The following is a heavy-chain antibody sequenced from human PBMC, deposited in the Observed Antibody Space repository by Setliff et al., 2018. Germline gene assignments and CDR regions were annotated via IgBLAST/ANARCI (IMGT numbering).Heavy chain of an antibody. CDR3: GRHLGPWDPVDF. J-gene: IGHJ4*02. V-gene: IGHV4-4*02. CDR1: GGSISSSNW. Sequence: SETLSLTCTVSGGSISSSNWWTWVRQPPGKGLEWIGEIYHSGSINYNPSLKSRVTVSVDTSKNQFPLKLSSVTAADTAIYYCGRHLGPWDPVDFWGQGTLVTVSS. D-gene: IGHD1-26*01. CDR2: IYHSGSI.